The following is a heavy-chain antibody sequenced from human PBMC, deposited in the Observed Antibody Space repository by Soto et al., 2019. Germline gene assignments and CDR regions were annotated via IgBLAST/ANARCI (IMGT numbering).Heavy chain of an antibody. V-gene: IGHV1-18*04. Sequence: ASVKVSCKASGYTFTSYGISWVRQAPGQGLEWMGWISAYNGDTNYPQKLQGRVTMTTDTSTSTAYMELRSLRSDDTAVYYCATHYDILLNWFDPWGQGTLVTVSS. CDR2: ISAYNGDT. CDR3: ATHYDILLNWFDP. CDR1: GYTFTSYG. D-gene: IGHD3-9*01. J-gene: IGHJ5*02.